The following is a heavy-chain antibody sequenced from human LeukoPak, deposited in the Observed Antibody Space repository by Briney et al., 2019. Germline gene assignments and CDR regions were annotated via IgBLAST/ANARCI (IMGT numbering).Heavy chain of an antibody. D-gene: IGHD5-24*01. Sequence: PSETLSLTCAVYGGSFSGYYWSWIRQPPGKGLEWIGEINHSGSTNYNPSLKSRVTISVDTSKNQFSLKLSSVTAADTAVYYCGSRGYNHYYYYMDVWGKGTTVTISS. CDR3: GSRGYNHYYYYMDV. CDR2: INHSGST. J-gene: IGHJ6*03. V-gene: IGHV4-34*01. CDR1: GGSFSGYY.